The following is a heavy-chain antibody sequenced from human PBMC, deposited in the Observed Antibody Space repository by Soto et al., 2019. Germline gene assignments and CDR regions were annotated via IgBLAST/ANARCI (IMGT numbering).Heavy chain of an antibody. D-gene: IGHD6-13*01. V-gene: IGHV5-51*01. CDR1: GYSFTSYW. CDR2: IYPGDSDT. J-gene: IGHJ6*02. CDR3: ARHLLAAAGGSVYYYVMDV. Sequence: PGESLKISCKGSGYSFTSYWIGWVRQMPWKGLEWMGIIYPGDSDTRYSPSFQGQVTISADKSISTAYLQWSSLKASDTAMYYCARHLLAAAGGSVYYYVMDVWGQGTTVTVSS.